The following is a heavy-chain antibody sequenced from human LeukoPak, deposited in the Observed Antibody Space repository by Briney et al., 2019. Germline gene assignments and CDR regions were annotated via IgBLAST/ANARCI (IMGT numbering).Heavy chain of an antibody. CDR2: INPSGGST. D-gene: IGHD6-19*01. CDR3: AREEKERSGWYVRFDP. J-gene: IGHJ5*02. CDR1: GYTFTSYY. Sequence: GASVKVSCKASGYTFTSYYMHWVRQAPGQGLEWMGIINPSGGSTSYAQKFQGRVTMTRDTSTSTAYMELRSLRSDDTAIYYCAREEKERSGWYVRFDPWGQGTLVTVSS. V-gene: IGHV1-46*01.